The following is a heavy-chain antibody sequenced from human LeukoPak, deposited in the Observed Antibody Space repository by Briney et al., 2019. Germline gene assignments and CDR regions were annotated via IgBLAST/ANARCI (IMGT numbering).Heavy chain of an antibody. CDR3: ARENYGSGSSATDY. CDR1: GGSISSSSYY. V-gene: IGHV4-39*02. J-gene: IGHJ4*02. D-gene: IGHD3-10*01. Sequence: SETLSLTCTVSGGSISSSSYYWGWIRQPPGKGLEWIGSIYYSGSTYYNPSLKSRVTISVDTSKNQFSLKLSSVTAADTAVYYCARENYGSGSSATDYWGQGTLVTVSS. CDR2: IYYSGST.